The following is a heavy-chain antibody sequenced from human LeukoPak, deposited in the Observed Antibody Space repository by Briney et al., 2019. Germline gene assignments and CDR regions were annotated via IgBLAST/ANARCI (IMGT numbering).Heavy chain of an antibody. Sequence: HPGGSLRLSCAASGFTFSTYAMNWVRQAPGKGLEWVSGINGGGGSTYYADSVKGRFTISRDNSKNTLYLQMSSLRAEDTAVYYCAKVSGYTSGWYVDFDCWGQGSLVTSST. CDR2: INGGGGST. J-gene: IGHJ4*02. D-gene: IGHD6-19*01. CDR1: GFTFSTYA. V-gene: IGHV3-23*01. CDR3: AKVSGYTSGWYVDFDC.